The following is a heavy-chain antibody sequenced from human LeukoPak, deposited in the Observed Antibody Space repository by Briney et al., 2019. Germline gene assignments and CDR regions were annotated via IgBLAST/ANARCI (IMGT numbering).Heavy chain of an antibody. CDR1: GGSLTGYS. Sequence: SETPSLTCAVPGGSLTGYSWAWVRQSPGEGLEWIGEINQVERTIYSPSLESRVSISLEASKNQFFLQLTSVAAADTAMYYCTRGRATPSRLFFDYYFMDVWGPGTPVTVSS. CDR3: TRGRATPSRLFFDYYFMDV. J-gene: IGHJ6*03. CDR2: INQVERT. D-gene: IGHD2-15*01. V-gene: IGHV4-34*01.